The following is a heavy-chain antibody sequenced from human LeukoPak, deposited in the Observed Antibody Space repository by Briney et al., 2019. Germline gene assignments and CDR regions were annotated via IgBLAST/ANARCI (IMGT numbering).Heavy chain of an antibody. J-gene: IGHJ4*02. V-gene: IGHV3-66*02. CDR1: GFTVSSNY. D-gene: IGHD2-21*01. CDR2: IYSGGST. CDR3: AKQTESYCGGDCYPGY. Sequence: GGSLRLSCAASGFTVSSNYMSWVRQAPGKGLEWVSVIYSGGSTYYADSVKGRFTISRDNSKNTLYLQMNSLRAEDTAVYYCAKQTESYCGGDCYPGYWGQGTLVTVSS.